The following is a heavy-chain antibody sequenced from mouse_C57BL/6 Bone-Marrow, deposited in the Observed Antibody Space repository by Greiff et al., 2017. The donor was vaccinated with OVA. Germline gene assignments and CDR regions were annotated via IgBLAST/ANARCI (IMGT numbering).Heavy chain of an antibody. Sequence: DVQLVESGGDLVKPGGSLKLSCAASGFTFSSYGMSWVRQTPDKRLEWVATISSGGSYTYYPDSVKGRFTISRDNAKNTLYLQMSSLKSEDTAMYYCARHLYQLGAMDYWGQGTSVTVSS. CDR1: GFTFSSYG. J-gene: IGHJ4*01. CDR3: ARHLYQLGAMDY. D-gene: IGHD2-1*01. CDR2: ISSGGSYT. V-gene: IGHV5-6*01.